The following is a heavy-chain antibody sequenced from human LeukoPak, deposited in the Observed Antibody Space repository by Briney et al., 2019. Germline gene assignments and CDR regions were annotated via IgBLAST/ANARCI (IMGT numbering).Heavy chain of an antibody. Sequence: SETLSLTCTVSGGSISSYYWSWIRQPPGKGLEWIGYISYSGSTNFNPSLKSRVTISVDTSKNQFSLKLSSATAADTAVYYCAREGTAGTNLNWFDPWGQGTLVTVSS. D-gene: IGHD1-1*01. V-gene: IGHV4-59*01. CDR3: AREGTAGTNLNWFDP. CDR1: GGSISSYY. J-gene: IGHJ5*02. CDR2: ISYSGST.